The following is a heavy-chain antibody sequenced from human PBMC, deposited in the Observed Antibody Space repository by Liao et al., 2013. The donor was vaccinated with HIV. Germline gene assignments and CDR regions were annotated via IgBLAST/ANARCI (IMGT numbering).Heavy chain of an antibody. Sequence: QVQLQESGPGLVKPSQTLSLTCTVSGGSISSGNYYWSWVRQPAGKGLEWIGHLYSSGSTNYNPSLKSRVTISVDTSKNQFSLKLSSVTAADTAVYYCARALGFWSGYYTGNPDDAFDIWGQGTMVTVSS. CDR2: LYSSGST. CDR3: ARALGFWSGYYTGNPDDAFDI. D-gene: IGHD3-3*01. CDR1: GGSISSGNYY. J-gene: IGHJ3*02. V-gene: IGHV4-61*02.